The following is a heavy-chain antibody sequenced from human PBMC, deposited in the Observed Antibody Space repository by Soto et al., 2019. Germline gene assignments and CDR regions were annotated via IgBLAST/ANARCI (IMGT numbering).Heavy chain of an antibody. Sequence: HGESLSLSCSASGFPFSTYGMSWVRPANRKGLQWVSSTSGSGENTYYADSVKGRFTISRDNSKNTLYLQMNSLRAEDTAVYYGAKDNDILTGYSDACDSWGQGTRVTVS. J-gene: IGHJ3*02. CDR3: AKDNDILTGYSDACDS. D-gene: IGHD3-9*01. CDR2: TSGSGENT. V-gene: IGHV3-23*01. CDR1: GFPFSTYG.